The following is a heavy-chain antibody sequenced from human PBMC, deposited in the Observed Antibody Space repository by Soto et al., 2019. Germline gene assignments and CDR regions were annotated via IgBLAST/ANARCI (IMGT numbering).Heavy chain of an antibody. CDR1: GFTFNIYA. J-gene: IGHJ6*02. CDR2: ISFDGTKK. Sequence: GGSLRLSCAASGFTFNIYALHWVRQAPGKGLEWVAVISFDGTKKYYSDSVKGRFTISRDNLKNTLYLQMNNLRVEDAALYFCAREADYGYRYIIYGMDVWGQGTTVTVSS. CDR3: AREADYGYRYIIYGMDV. V-gene: IGHV3-30-3*01. D-gene: IGHD4-17*01.